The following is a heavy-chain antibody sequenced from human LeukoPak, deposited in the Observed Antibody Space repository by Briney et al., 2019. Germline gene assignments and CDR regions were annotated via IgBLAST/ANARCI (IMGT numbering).Heavy chain of an antibody. D-gene: IGHD3-10*01. CDR2: IYYSGST. J-gene: IGHJ4*02. CDR1: GGSINSSSYY. CDR3: ARQQRITMVRGVITNDY. Sequence: SETLSLTCTVSGGSINSSSYYWGWIRQPPGKGLEWIGSIYYSGSTYYNPSLKSRVTISVDTSKNQFSLKLSSMTDADTAVYYCARQQRITMVRGVITNDYWGQGTLVTVSS. V-gene: IGHV4-39*01.